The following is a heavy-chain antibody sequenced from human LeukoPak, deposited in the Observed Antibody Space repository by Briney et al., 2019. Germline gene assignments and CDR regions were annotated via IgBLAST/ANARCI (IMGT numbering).Heavy chain of an antibody. CDR1: GGAISNDNFY. V-gene: IGHV4-39*01. CDR3: ARLFDS. Sequence: SETLSLTCTVSGGAISNDNFYWGWVRQPPGKGLEWVASINYSGTIYYSPSLRSRVSISVDTSRTQFFLRLNSVTAADTAVYYCARLFDSWGQGTLVTVSS. J-gene: IGHJ4*02. CDR2: INYSGTI.